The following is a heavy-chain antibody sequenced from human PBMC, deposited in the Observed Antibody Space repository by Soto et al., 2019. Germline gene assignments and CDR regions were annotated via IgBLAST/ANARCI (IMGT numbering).Heavy chain of an antibody. CDR1: GFSFSRHA. V-gene: IGHV3-30-3*01. CDR2: IAYDGINK. J-gene: IGHJ4*02. Sequence: QVQLVESGGGVVQPGRSLRLSCAASGFSFSRHAMHWVRQAPGKGLEWVAVIAYDGINKYYADSVKGRFTISRDKSKDTLYLQMDSLRDEDTALYYCAKVLITCGGSQSSYFDCWGQGAAVNVTS. D-gene: IGHD1-26*01. CDR3: AKVLITCGGSQSSYFDC.